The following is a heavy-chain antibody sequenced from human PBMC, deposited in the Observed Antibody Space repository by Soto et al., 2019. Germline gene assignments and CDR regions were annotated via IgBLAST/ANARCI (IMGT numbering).Heavy chain of an antibody. D-gene: IGHD1-7*01. CDR3: AKGVTGTTKYFDY. CDR2: INPNSGGT. Sequence: ASVKVSCKASGYTFTGYYMHWVRQAPGQGLEWMGWINPNSGGTNYAQKFQGRVTMTRDTSISTAYMELSRLRSDDTAVYYCAKGVTGTTKYFDYWGQGTLVTVSS. V-gene: IGHV1-2*02. J-gene: IGHJ4*02. CDR1: GYTFTGYY.